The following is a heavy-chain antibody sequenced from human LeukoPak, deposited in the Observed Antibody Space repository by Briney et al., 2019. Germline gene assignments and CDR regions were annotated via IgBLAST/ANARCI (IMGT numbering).Heavy chain of an antibody. J-gene: IGHJ3*02. Sequence: SETLSLTCTVSGGSISSYYWSWIRQPPGKGLEWIGYIYYSGSTNYNPPLKSRVTMSVDTSKNQFSLKLSSVTAADTAVYYCARGLRSSGAFNIWGQGTMVTVSS. D-gene: IGHD3-10*01. CDR1: GGSISSYY. CDR3: ARGLRSSGAFNI. V-gene: IGHV4-59*12. CDR2: IYYSGST.